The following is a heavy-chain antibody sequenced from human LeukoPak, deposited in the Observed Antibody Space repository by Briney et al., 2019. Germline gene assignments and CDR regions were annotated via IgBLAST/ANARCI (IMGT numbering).Heavy chain of an antibody. Sequence: SETLSLTCAVYGGSFSGYYWSWIRQPPGKGLEWIGEINHSGSTNYNPSLKSRVTISVDTSKNQFSLKLSSVTAADTAVYYCWSRGAVAGSYYYGMDVWGQGTTVTVSS. V-gene: IGHV4-34*01. J-gene: IGHJ6*02. CDR3: WSRGAVAGSYYYGMDV. D-gene: IGHD6-19*01. CDR2: INHSGST. CDR1: GGSFSGYY.